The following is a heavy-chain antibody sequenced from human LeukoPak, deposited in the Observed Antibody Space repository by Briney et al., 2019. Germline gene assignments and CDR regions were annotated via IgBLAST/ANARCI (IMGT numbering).Heavy chain of an antibody. D-gene: IGHD6-13*01. CDR1: AFTFRPYA. J-gene: IGHJ4*02. V-gene: IGHV3-21*01. CDR3: ARDRAIAAAGTSIDY. Sequence: GGSLRLSCAASAFTFRPYAMIWVRQAPGKGLEWVSSISSSSSYIYYADSVKGRFTISRDNAKNSLYLQMNSLRAEDTAVYYCARDRAIAAAGTSIDYWGQGTLVTVSS. CDR2: ISSSSSYI.